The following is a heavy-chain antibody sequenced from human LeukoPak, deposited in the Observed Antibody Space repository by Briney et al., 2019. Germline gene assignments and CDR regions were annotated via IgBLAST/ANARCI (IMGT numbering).Heavy chain of an antibody. V-gene: IGHV3-30*09. CDR2: ISYDGSNK. Sequence: GGSLRLSCAASGFTFSSYTMHWVRQAPGKGLEWVAVISYDGSNKYYADSVKGRFAISRDNSKNTLYLQMNSLRAEDTAVYYCARDTAADYWGQGTLVTVSS. D-gene: IGHD2-2*01. J-gene: IGHJ4*02. CDR1: GFTFSSYT. CDR3: ARDTAADY.